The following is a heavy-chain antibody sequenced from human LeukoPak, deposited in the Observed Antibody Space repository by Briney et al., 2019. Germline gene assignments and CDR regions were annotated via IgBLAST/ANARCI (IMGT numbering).Heavy chain of an antibody. CDR1: GGSISSYY. J-gene: IGHJ4*02. CDR2: INHSGST. Sequence: KPSETLSLTCTVSGGSISSYYWSWIRQPPGKGLEWIGEINHSGSTNYKPSLKSRVTISVDTSKNQFSLKLSSVTAADTAVYYCARGEAAGTFDYWGQGTLVTVSS. D-gene: IGHD6-13*01. CDR3: ARGEAAGTFDY. V-gene: IGHV4-34*01.